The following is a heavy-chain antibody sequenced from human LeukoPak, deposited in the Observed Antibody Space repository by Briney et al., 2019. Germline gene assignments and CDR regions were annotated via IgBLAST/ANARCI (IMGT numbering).Heavy chain of an antibody. CDR2: ISSSGSGDNT. V-gene: IGHV3-23*01. J-gene: IGHJ2*01. Sequence: QPGGSLRLSCAASGVTLSTYAMSWARQAPGKGLEWVSGISSSGSGDNTYYADSVKGRFTISRDNSKNTLFLHMNTLRAEDTAIYYCAKDRTVGASYWYFDLWGRGTLVTVSS. CDR3: AKDRTVGASYWYFDL. D-gene: IGHD1-26*01. CDR1: GVTLSTYA.